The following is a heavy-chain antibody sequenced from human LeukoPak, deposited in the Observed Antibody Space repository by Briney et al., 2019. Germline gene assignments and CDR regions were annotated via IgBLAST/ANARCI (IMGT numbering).Heavy chain of an antibody. Sequence: PGGSLRLSCAASGFTFSSYAMSWVRQAPGKGLEWVSAISGSGGSTYYAHSVKGRFTISRDNSKNTLYLQMNSLRAEDTAVYYCAKDKDMTTGYFDYWGQGTLVTVSS. J-gene: IGHJ4*02. CDR3: AKDKDMTTGYFDY. V-gene: IGHV3-23*01. CDR1: GFTFSSYA. CDR2: ISGSGGST. D-gene: IGHD4-11*01.